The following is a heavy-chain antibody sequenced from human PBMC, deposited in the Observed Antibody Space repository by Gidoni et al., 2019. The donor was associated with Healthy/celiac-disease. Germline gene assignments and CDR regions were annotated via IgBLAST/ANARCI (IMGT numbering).Heavy chain of an antibody. CDR3: AKVNRDIVVVVAASRKVGYFDY. V-gene: IGHV3-23*01. CDR1: GYTFSSYA. J-gene: IGHJ4*02. D-gene: IGHD2-15*01. Sequence: EVQLLESGGGLVQPGGSLSLSCAASGYTFSSYAMRWVRQAPGKGLEWVSAISGSGGSTYYADSVKGRFTISRDNSKNTLYLQMNSLRAEDTAVYYCAKVNRDIVVVVAASRKVGYFDYWGQGTLVTVSS. CDR2: ISGSGGST.